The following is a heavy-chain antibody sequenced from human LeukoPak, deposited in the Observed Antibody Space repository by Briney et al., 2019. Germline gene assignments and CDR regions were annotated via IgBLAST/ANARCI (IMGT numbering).Heavy chain of an antibody. J-gene: IGHJ5*02. CDR1: GYTFISYA. CDR2: INPNSGGT. CDR3: AGDSGYDRNWFDP. Sequence: ASVKVSCKASGYTFISYAMNWVRQAPGQGLEWMGWINPNSGGTNYAQKFQGRVTMTRDTSISTAYMELSRLRSDDTAVYYCAGDSGYDRNWFDPWGQGTLVTVSS. D-gene: IGHD5-12*01. V-gene: IGHV1-2*02.